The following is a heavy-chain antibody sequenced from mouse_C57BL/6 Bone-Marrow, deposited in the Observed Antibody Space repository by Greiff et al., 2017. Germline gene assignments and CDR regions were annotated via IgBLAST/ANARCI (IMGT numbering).Heavy chain of an antibody. D-gene: IGHD2-4*01. CDR1: GFTFTDYY. Sequence: EVQLQQSGPVLVKPGPSVKISCKASGFTFTDYYMHWVKQSHGKSLEWIGLVYPYNGGTSYNQKFKGKATLTVDPSSSTSYMELNSRTAEDSAVYYVARQDYDYDGTMDYWGQGTSVTVSS. CDR3: ARQDYDYDGTMDY. CDR2: VYPYNGGT. V-gene: IGHV1-36*01. J-gene: IGHJ4*01.